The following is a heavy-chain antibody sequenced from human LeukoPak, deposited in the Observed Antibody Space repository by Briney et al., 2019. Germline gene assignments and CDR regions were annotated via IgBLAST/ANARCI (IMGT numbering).Heavy chain of an antibody. J-gene: IGHJ6*02. V-gene: IGHV5-51*01. CDR3: ARHVAYYDILTGYYTDYYYYGMDV. Sequence: NPGESLKISCEGSGYSFTSYWIGWVRQMPGKGLEWMGIIYPGDSDTRYSPSFQGQVTISADKSISTAYLQWSSLKASDTAMYYCARHVAYYDILTGYYTDYYYYGMDVWGQGTTVTVSS. D-gene: IGHD3-9*01. CDR1: GYSFTSYW. CDR2: IYPGDSDT.